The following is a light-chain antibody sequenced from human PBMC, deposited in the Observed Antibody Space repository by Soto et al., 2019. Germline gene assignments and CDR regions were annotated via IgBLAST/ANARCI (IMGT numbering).Light chain of an antibody. V-gene: IGKV3-20*01. CDR1: QSVSSSY. CDR2: SAS. Sequence: EIVLTQPPGTLSLSPGERAILSCRASQSVSSSYLAWYQQKPGQATRLLICSASSRATGIPDRFSGSGSGTDLTLTISRLEPEDFAVYYCQQYGSSPRVYTFGQGTKLEIK. CDR3: QQYGSSPRVYT. J-gene: IGKJ2*01.